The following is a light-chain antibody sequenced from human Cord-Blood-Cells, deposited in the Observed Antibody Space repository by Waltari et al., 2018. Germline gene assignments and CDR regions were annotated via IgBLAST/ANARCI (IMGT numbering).Light chain of an antibody. J-gene: IGKJ4*01. V-gene: IGKV4-1*01. CDR3: QQYYSTPLT. Sequence: DNVTTQTPATLAVAKGERATSTCKSSQSVLYSSNNKYHLAWYQQKPGQPPKLLIYWASTRESGVPDRFSGSGSGTDFTLTISSLQAEDVAVYYCQQYYSTPLTFGGGTKVEIK. CDR2: WAS. CDR1: QSVLYSSNNKYH.